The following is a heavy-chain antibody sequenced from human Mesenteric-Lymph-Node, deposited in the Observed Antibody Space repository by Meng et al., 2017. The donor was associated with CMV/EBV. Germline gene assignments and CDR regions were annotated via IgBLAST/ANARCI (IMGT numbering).Heavy chain of an antibody. CDR1: GFTFSSYE. CDR2: ISGSGGST. CDR3: AKDSGRREVPAAHWDY. J-gene: IGHJ4*02. Sequence: GESLKISCAASGFTFSSYEMNWVRQAPGKGLEWVSAISGSGGSTYYADSVKGRFTISRDNSKNTLYLQMNSLRAEDTAVYYCAKDSGRREVPAAHWDYWGQGTLVTVSS. V-gene: IGHV3-23*01. D-gene: IGHD2-2*01.